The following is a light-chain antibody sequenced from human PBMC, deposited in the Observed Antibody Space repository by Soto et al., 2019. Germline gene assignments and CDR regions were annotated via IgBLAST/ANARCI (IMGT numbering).Light chain of an antibody. CDR1: QSISDT. V-gene: IGKV3-15*01. Sequence: EIVMTHKPVTLSVSPGGRATLSCRASQSISDTLAWYQQKPGQAPRLLIHGASTRAPGFPARFSGGGSGTDFTLTISSLQSEDFAVYYCQQYNNWPWTFGQGTKVDIK. J-gene: IGKJ1*01. CDR3: QQYNNWPWT. CDR2: GAS.